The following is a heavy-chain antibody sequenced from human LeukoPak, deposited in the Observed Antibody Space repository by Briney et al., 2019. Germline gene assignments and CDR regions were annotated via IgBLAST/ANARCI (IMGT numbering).Heavy chain of an antibody. V-gene: IGHV1-24*01. CDR3: ATVGYYGSGSYVTNAFDI. D-gene: IGHD3-10*01. CDR1: GYTRSELS. CDR2: FDPEDGET. J-gene: IGHJ3*02. Sequence: ASVKVSCKVSGYTRSELSMHWVRHAPAKGHERKGGFDPEDGETIYAQKFQGRVTMTEDTSTDTAYMELSSLRSEDTAVYYCATVGYYGSGSYVTNAFDIWGKGTMVTVSS.